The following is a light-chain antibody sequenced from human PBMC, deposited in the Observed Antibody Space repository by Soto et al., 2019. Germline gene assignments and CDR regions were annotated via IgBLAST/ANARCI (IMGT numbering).Light chain of an antibody. CDR1: SSNIGADYD. V-gene: IGLV1-40*01. CDR3: QSYDSTLSARYV. CDR2: GNN. Sequence: QSVLTQPPSGSGAPGQSGTSSCTWISSNIGADYDVHWYQQRPGTAPKLLIFGNNNRPSGVPDRFSGSKSGTSASLAITGLQAEDEGDYYCQSYDSTLSARYVFGTGTKVTV. J-gene: IGLJ1*01.